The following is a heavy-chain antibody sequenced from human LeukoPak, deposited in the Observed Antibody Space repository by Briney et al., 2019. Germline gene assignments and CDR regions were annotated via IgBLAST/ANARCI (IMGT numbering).Heavy chain of an antibody. Sequence: GGSLRLSCAASGFTFDDYTMHWVRQAPGKGLEWVSLIIWAGGSTYYADSVKGRFTISRDNAKNSLYLQMNSLRAEDTAVYYCARDPGYCSGGSCARGAFDIWGQGTMVTVSS. V-gene: IGHV3-43*01. CDR3: ARDPGYCSGGSCARGAFDI. CDR2: IIWAGGST. CDR1: GFTFDDYT. D-gene: IGHD2-15*01. J-gene: IGHJ3*02.